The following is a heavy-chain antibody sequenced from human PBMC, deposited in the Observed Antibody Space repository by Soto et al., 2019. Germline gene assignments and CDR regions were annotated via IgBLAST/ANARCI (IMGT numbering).Heavy chain of an antibody. CDR3: ARSLPGTYGAFDL. Sequence: GGSLRLSCAASEFTFRSYWMHWVRQSPGKGLVWVSRISGDGSSTTYADSVRGRFTISRDNAKNTVYLQMNSLRAEDTAVYYCARSLPGTYGAFDLWGQGTMVTVSS. D-gene: IGHD1-7*01. V-gene: IGHV3-74*01. CDR2: ISGDGSST. J-gene: IGHJ3*01. CDR1: EFTFRSYW.